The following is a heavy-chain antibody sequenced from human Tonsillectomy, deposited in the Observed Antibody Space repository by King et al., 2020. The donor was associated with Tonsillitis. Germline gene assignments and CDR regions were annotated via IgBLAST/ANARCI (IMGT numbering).Heavy chain of an antibody. D-gene: IGHD3-10*01. CDR3: ARSPPKKQYYRYYFDY. V-gene: IGHV1-8*01. CDR1: GYTFTSYD. Sequence: VQLVQSGAEVKKPGASVKVSCKASGYTFTSYDINWVRQATGQGLEWMGWMNPSSGNTGYAQKFQGRVTMTRNTSISTAYMELSSLRSEDTAVYYCARSPPKKQYYRYYFDYWGQGTLVTVSS. J-gene: IGHJ4*02. CDR2: MNPSSGNT.